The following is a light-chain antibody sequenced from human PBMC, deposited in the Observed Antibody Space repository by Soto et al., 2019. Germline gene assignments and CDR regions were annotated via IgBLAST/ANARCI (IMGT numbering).Light chain of an antibody. CDR1: SSYVGGYNY. CDR2: DVS. Sequence: QSALTQPASVSGSPGQSITISCTGTSSYVGGYNYVSWYQQHPGKAPQLMIYDVSNRTSGVSNLFSGSKSGNTASLTISGLPAADEADYYCRSYTSSSTPVIFGGGTQLNVL. J-gene: IGLJ2*01. CDR3: RSYTSSSTPVI. V-gene: IGLV2-14*01.